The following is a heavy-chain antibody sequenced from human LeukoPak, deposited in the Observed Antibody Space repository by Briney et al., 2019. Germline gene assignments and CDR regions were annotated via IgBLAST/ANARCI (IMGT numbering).Heavy chain of an antibody. D-gene: IGHD3-10*01. Sequence: ASVKVSCKASGYTFTGYYMHWVRQAPGQGLEWMGWINPNSGGTNYAQKFQGRVTMTRDTSISTAYVELSRLRSDDTAVYYCARAATMVRGVLRFDPWGQGTLVTVSS. J-gene: IGHJ5*02. CDR3: ARAATMVRGVLRFDP. CDR2: INPNSGGT. CDR1: GYTFTGYY. V-gene: IGHV1-2*02.